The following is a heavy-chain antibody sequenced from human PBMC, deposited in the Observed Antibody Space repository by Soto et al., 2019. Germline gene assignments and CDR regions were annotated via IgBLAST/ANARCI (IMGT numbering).Heavy chain of an antibody. V-gene: IGHV1-69*13. CDR1: GGTFSSYA. Sequence: SVKVSCKASGGTFSSYAISWVRQAAGQGLEWMGGIIPIFGTANYAQRFQGRVTITADESTSTAYMELSSLRSEDTAVYYCARGDIVVVPAAQPLSNGMDVWGQGTTVTVSS. CDR2: IIPIFGTA. CDR3: ARGDIVVVPAAQPLSNGMDV. D-gene: IGHD2-2*01. J-gene: IGHJ6*02.